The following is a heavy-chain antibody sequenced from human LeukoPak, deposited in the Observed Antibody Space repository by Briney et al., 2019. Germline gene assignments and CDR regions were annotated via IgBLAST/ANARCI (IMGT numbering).Heavy chain of an antibody. J-gene: IGHJ4*02. Sequence: PRGSLRLSCAASGFTFSSYNMNWLRQAPGKGLESVSYISSSSSIIYYADSVKGRFTISRDNAKNPVYLQMNSLRADDTAVYYCARDRGVYGGNSYRFDYWGQGTLVTVSS. CDR3: ARDRGVYGGNSYRFDY. CDR1: GFTFSSYN. V-gene: IGHV3-48*04. D-gene: IGHD4-23*01. CDR2: ISSSSSII.